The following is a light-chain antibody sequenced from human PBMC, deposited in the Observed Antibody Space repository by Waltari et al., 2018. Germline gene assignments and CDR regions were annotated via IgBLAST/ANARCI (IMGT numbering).Light chain of an antibody. Sequence: DIQMTQSPSSLSASVGERVPITCRASQTIGSYLIWYQHKPGKAPKVLIYAASSLQSGVPSRFSGSGSGTDFTLTISSLQPEDFATYYCHQTYSSPQTFGQGTKLEIK. CDR1: QTIGSY. CDR2: AAS. V-gene: IGKV1-39*01. CDR3: HQTYSSPQT. J-gene: IGKJ2*01.